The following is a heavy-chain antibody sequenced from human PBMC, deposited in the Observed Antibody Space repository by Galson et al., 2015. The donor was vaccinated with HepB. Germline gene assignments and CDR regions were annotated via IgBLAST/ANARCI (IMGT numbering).Heavy chain of an antibody. V-gene: IGHV3-7*03. D-gene: IGHD3-22*01. CDR1: GFTYSSHW. Sequence: SLRLSCAASGFTYSSHWMSWVRQAPGKGLEWVANIKQDGSEKYYVDSVKGRFTISRDNAKNSLYLQMNSLRAEDTAVYYCAKLYYYDSSLDYWGQGTLVTVSS. J-gene: IGHJ4*02. CDR3: AKLYYYDSSLDY. CDR2: IKQDGSEK.